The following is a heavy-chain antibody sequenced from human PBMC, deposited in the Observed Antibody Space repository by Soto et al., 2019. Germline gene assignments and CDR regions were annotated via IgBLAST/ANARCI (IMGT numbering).Heavy chain of an antibody. Sequence: QVQLEESGPGLVKPSGTVSLTCAVSGDSITISHWWSWVRQRPGNGLEWIGEIYHSGSTKYNPSLKSRVTMSVDKSKNHFSLNLSSVTAADTDVYYCARPMLTFGGVIRAQAYWGHGVLVTVSS. V-gene: IGHV4-4*02. CDR2: IYHSGST. CDR1: GDSITISHW. CDR3: ARPMLTFGGVIRAQAY. J-gene: IGHJ4*01. D-gene: IGHD3-16*01.